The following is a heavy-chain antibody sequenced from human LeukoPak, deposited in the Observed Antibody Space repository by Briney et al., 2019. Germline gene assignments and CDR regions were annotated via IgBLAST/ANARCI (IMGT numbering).Heavy chain of an antibody. Sequence: SETLSLTCTVSGGSISSHYWSWIRQPPGKGLEWIGYIYYSGSTNYNPSLKSRVTISVDTSKNQFSLKLSSVTAADTAVYYCARGSEWLHPYFDYWGQGTLVTVSS. CDR3: ARGSEWLHPYFDY. J-gene: IGHJ4*02. CDR2: IYYSGST. CDR1: GGSISSHY. D-gene: IGHD5-24*01. V-gene: IGHV4-59*11.